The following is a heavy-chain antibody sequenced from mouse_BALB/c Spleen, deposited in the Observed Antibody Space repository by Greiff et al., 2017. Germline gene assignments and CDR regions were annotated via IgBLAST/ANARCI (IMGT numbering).Heavy chain of an antibody. V-gene: IGHV5-12-1*01. CDR3: ARQTTAHMDY. D-gene: IGHD1-2*01. CDR1: GFAFSSYD. CDR2: ISSGGGST. Sequence: DVKLVESGGGLVKPGGSLKLSCAASGFAFSSYDMSWVRQTPEKRLEWVAYISSGGGSTYYPDTVKGRFTISRDNAKNTLYLQMSSLKSEDTAMYYCARQTTAHMDYWGQGTSVTVSS. J-gene: IGHJ4*01.